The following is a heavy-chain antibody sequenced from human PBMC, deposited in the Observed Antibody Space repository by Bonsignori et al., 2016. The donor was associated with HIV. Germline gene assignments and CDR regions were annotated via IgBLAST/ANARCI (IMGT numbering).Heavy chain of an antibody. CDR2: IYSGGST. J-gene: IGHJ4*02. D-gene: IGHD3-10*01. Sequence: VRQAPGKGLEWVSVIYSGGSTYYADSVKGRITISRDNSKNTLYLQMNSLRAEDTAVYYCARGAGEGSDYWGQGTLVTVSS. CDR3: ARGAGEGSDY. V-gene: IGHV3-66*01.